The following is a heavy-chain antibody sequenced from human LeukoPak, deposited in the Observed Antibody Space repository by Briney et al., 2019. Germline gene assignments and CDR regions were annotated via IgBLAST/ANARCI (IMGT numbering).Heavy chain of an antibody. CDR3: TTESIAARYYYYYGMDV. Sequence: ASVKVSCKASGGTFSSYAISWVRQAPGQGLEWMGGIIPIFGTANYAQKFQGRVTITADGSTSTAYMELSSLRSEDTAVYYCTTESIAARYYYYYGMDVWGQGTTVTVSS. CDR2: IIPIFGTA. V-gene: IGHV1-69*01. J-gene: IGHJ6*02. CDR1: GGTFSSYA. D-gene: IGHD6-6*01.